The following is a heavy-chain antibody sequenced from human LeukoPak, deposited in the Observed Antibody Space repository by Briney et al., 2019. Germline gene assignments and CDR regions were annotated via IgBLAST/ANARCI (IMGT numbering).Heavy chain of an antibody. CDR1: GGSINSCDYY. J-gene: IGHJ5*02. Sequence: SETLSLTCVVSGGSINSCDYYWSWIRQHPGKGLGWIGYIYYTGTTDYNPSLKSRVTISIDTSNNQIALRLRSVTAADTAVYYCASVQLELRLLGWIDPWGQGTLVTVSS. CDR3: ASVQLELRLLGWIDP. D-gene: IGHD1-7*01. CDR2: IYYTGTT. V-gene: IGHV4-31*02.